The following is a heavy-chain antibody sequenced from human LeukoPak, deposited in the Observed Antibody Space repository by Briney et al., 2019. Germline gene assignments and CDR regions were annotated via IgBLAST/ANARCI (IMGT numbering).Heavy chain of an antibody. CDR1: GGSISSYY. J-gene: IGHJ4*02. D-gene: IGHD2-2*01. CDR3: ARRLGGTSTGFDY. Sequence: SETLSLTCTVSGGSISSYYWSWIRQPPRKGLEWIGSIHYSGSTTYNPSLKSRVTISVDTSRNQFSLKLSSVTAADTAVYYCARRLGGTSTGFDYWGQGTLVTVS. CDR2: IHYSGST. V-gene: IGHV4-59*08.